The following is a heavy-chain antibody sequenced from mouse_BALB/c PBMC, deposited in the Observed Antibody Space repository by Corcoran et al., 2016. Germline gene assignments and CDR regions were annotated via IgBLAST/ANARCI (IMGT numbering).Heavy chain of an antibody. CDR2: INPNNGDT. J-gene: IGHJ1*01. D-gene: IGHD1-1*01. Sequence: EVQLQQSGPELVKPGASVKLSCMTSGYTFTEYTMHWVKQSHEKSLEWIGGINPNNGDTIYNQKFKVKATLTVDKSSNTAYMDLRSLTSEDSAVYYCARSYYGGSWYFDVWGAGTTVTVSS. V-gene: IGHV1-18*01. CDR3: ARSYYGGSWYFDV. CDR1: GYTFTEYT.